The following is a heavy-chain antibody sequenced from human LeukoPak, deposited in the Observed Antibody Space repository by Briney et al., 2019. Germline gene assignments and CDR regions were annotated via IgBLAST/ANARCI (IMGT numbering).Heavy chain of an antibody. CDR1: GFTFSSYG. CDR2: ISYDGSNK. Sequence: GGSLRLSCAASGFTFSSYGMHWVRQAPGKGLEWVAVISYDGSNKCYADSVKGRFTISRDNSKNTLYLQMNSLRAEDTAVYYCAKDRSGFDYGSGSQYYFDYWGQGTLVTVSS. J-gene: IGHJ4*02. V-gene: IGHV3-30*18. D-gene: IGHD3-10*01. CDR3: AKDRSGFDYGSGSQYYFDY.